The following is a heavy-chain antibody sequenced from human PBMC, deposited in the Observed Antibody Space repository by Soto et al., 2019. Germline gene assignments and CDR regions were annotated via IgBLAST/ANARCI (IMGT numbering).Heavy chain of an antibody. CDR1: GGSISSSSYY. Sequence: PSETLSLTCTVSGGSISSSSYYWGWIRQPPGKGLEWIGNVYYGGSTYYNPSLKSRVTISVETSKSQFSLKLSSVTAADTAVYYCAGGDYYHSSGYYFYYYTMDVWGQGTTDTVSS. D-gene: IGHD3-22*01. CDR2: VYYGGST. CDR3: AGGDYYHSSGYYFYYYTMDV. V-gene: IGHV4-39*01. J-gene: IGHJ6*02.